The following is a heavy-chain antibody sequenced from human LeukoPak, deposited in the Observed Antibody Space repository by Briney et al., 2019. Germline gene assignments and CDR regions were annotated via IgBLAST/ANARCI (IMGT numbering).Heavy chain of an antibody. CDR3: AKWGCSGGSCYPFDY. V-gene: IGHV3-23*01. D-gene: IGHD2-15*01. J-gene: IGHJ4*02. CDR2: ISGGGDNT. Sequence: GGSLRLSCAASGFAFSSYAMSWVRQAPGRGLEWVSAISGGGDNTYYADSMKGRFTISRDNSKNTLYLQMNSLRAEDTAIYYCAKWGCSGGSCYPFDYWGQGTLVTVSS. CDR1: GFAFSSYA.